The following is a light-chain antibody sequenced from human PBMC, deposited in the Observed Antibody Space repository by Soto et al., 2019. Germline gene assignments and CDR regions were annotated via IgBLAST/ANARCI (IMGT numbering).Light chain of an antibody. V-gene: IGKV1-8*01. CDR3: QQYTSYPLT. Sequence: AIRMTQSPSSFSASTGDRVTITCRATQGVGNYLAWYQQKPEKAPKLLIYAASTFQSGVPSRFDGSGSRTDFTLTLSYLQSEDFATYYCQQYTSYPLTFGPGTRVDL. CDR2: AAS. CDR1: QGVGNY. J-gene: IGKJ3*01.